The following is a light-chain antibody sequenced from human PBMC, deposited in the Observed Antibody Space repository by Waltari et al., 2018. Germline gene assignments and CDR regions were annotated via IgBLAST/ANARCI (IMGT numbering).Light chain of an antibody. V-gene: IGKV3-20*01. Sequence: PGETATLSCRARQSISKYLAWYHQRPGHAPRLLIYAASTRATGVPDRFSGSGYGTDFTLTISRLEPEDFAVYYCQNHERLPATFGQGTKVEIK. J-gene: IGKJ1*01. CDR3: QNHERLPAT. CDR2: AAS. CDR1: QSISKY.